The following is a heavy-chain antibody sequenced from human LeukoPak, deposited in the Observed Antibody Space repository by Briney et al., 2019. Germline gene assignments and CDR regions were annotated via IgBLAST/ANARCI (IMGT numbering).Heavy chain of an antibody. Sequence: PGGSLRLSCTASGFTFSDHAMHWVRQAPGKGLEWVTVISYHARDQFYADSVKGRFTVSRDNSRNILYLQMNSLGAEDSAVYYCAAQPCINGICYLDYWGQGALVTVSS. J-gene: IGHJ4*02. CDR2: ISYHARDQ. CDR3: AAQPCINGICYLDY. V-gene: IGHV3-30*04. D-gene: IGHD2-8*01. CDR1: GFTFSDHA.